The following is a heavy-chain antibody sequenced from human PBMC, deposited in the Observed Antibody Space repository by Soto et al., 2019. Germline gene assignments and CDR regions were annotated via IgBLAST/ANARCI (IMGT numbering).Heavy chain of an antibody. CDR3: ARDRGVGYCTNSVCYAGSWFDP. CDR2: IIPIFGTA. D-gene: IGHD2-8*01. J-gene: IGHJ5*02. V-gene: IGHV1-69*01. Sequence: QVQLVQSGAEVKKPGSSVKVSCKASGGTFSSYAISWVRQAPGQGLEWMGGIIPIFGTANYAQKFQGRVTITADESTSTAYMEMSSLRSKDTAVYYCARDRGVGYCTNSVCYAGSWFDPWGQGTLVTVSS. CDR1: GGTFSSYA.